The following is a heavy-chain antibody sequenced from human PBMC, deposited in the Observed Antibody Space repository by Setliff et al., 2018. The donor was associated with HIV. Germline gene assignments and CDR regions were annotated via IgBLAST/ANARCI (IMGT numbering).Heavy chain of an antibody. Sequence: ASVKVSCKASGYDFSSYSMMWVRQTPGQGLEWMGWISAYNGNTNYAQKLQGRVTMTTDTSTSTAYMELRSLRSDGTAVYYCARRHPTVADYWGQGTLVTVSS. CDR3: ARRHPTVADY. V-gene: IGHV1-18*04. J-gene: IGHJ4*02. D-gene: IGHD4-17*01. CDR1: GYDFSSYS. CDR2: ISAYNGNT.